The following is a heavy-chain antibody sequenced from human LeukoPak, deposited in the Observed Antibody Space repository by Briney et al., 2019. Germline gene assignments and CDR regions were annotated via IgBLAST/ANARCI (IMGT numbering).Heavy chain of an antibody. V-gene: IGHV1-2*02. D-gene: IGHD3-22*01. Sequence: ASVKVSCKASGYTFTGYYMHWVRQAPGQGLEWMGWINPNSGGTNYAQKFQGRVTMTRDTSISTAYMELSRLRSDDTAVYYCARRHRGGGYYSAAFDIWGQGTMVTVSS. J-gene: IGHJ3*02. CDR3: ARRHRGGGYYSAAFDI. CDR1: GYTFTGYY. CDR2: INPNSGGT.